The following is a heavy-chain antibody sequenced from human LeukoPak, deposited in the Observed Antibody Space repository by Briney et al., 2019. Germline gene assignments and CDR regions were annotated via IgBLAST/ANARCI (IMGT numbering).Heavy chain of an antibody. J-gene: IGHJ4*02. D-gene: IGHD6-19*01. CDR2: IWYDGSNK. Sequence: GGSLRLSCAASGFTFSSYGMPWVRQAPGKGLEWWAVIWYDGSNKYNADSVKGRFTISRDNSKNTLYLQMDSLRAEDTAVYYCAKGEVAGPMNFDYWGQGTLVTVSS. V-gene: IGHV3-33*06. CDR1: GFTFSSYG. CDR3: AKGEVAGPMNFDY.